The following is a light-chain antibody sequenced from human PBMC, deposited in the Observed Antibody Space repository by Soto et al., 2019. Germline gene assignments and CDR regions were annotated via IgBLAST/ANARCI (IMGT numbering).Light chain of an antibody. CDR2: EVI. J-gene: IGLJ2*01. V-gene: IGLV2-8*01. Sequence: QSALTQPPSASGSPGQSVTISCTGTSSDVGGYNYVSWYQQHPGKAPKRMIYEVIKRPSGVPDRFSASKSGNTASLTVSGLQAEDEADYYCSSYAGSNNFVVFGGGTKLTVL. CDR1: SSDVGGYNY. CDR3: SSYAGSNNFVV.